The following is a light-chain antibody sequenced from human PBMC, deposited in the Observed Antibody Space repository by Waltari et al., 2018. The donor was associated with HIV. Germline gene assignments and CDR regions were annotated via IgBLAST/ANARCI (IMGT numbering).Light chain of an antibody. Sequence: QSALTQPASVSGSPGQSITISCTVTSRAFGFYAYISWYQQLPGKVPKVIIYEVTSRPSGVSNRFSGSKSGHTASLIISGLQAEDEGDYFCTSYTANDTLLFGGGTKVTVL. CDR2: EVT. CDR1: SRAFGFYAY. J-gene: IGLJ2*01. CDR3: TSYTANDTLL. V-gene: IGLV2-14*01.